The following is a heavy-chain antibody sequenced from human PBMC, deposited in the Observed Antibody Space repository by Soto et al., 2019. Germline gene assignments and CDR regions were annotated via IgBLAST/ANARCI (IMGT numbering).Heavy chain of an antibody. CDR2: RNPNSGNT. CDR3: ARRGISVNWYFDL. Sequence: ASVKVSCKASGYTFTSYDINWVRQATAQGLEWMGWRNPNSGNTGDAQKFQGRVTMTRNTSISKAYMELSRLRSEDTAVYYCARRGISVNWYFDLWGRGTLVTVSS. CDR1: GYTFTSYD. J-gene: IGHJ2*01. D-gene: IGHD4-17*01. V-gene: IGHV1-8*01.